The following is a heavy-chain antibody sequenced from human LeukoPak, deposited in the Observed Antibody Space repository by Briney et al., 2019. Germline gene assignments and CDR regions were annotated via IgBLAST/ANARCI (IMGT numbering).Heavy chain of an antibody. Sequence: SQTLSLTCTVSGGSISSGSYYWSWIRQPAGKGLEWIGRIYTSGSTNYNPSLKSRVTISVDTSKNQFSLKLSSVTAADTAVYYCARDYGITIFGVVMGGDNWFDPWGQGTLITVSS. V-gene: IGHV4-61*02. D-gene: IGHD3-3*01. J-gene: IGHJ5*02. CDR1: GGSISSGSYY. CDR3: ARDYGITIFGVVMGGDNWFDP. CDR2: IYTSGST.